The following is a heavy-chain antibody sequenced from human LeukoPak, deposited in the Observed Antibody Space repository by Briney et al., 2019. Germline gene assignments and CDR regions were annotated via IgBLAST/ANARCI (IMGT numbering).Heavy chain of an antibody. CDR2: VKSKTDGCTT. V-gene: IGHV3-15*01. J-gene: IGHJ6*02. D-gene: IGHD3-10*01. CDR3: TTGPFDHYGSASYLANGMDV. Sequence: PGGSLRLSCAASVFTFSNAWMSWVRQAPGKGLEWVGRVKSKTDGCTTDYTAPVKGRFTISRDDSKNTLYLQMNSLKSEDTAVYYSTTGPFDHYGSASYLANGMDVWDQGTTVTVSS. CDR1: VFTFSNAW.